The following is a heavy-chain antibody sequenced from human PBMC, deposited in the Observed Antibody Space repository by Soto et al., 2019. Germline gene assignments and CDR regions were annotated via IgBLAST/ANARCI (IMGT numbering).Heavy chain of an antibody. V-gene: IGHV3-33*01. CDR3: ARDGDGDSEYFQH. D-gene: IGHD4-17*01. CDR1: GFTFSSYG. J-gene: IGHJ1*01. CDR2: IWYDGSNK. Sequence: GGSLRLSCAASGFTFSSYGMHWVRQAPGKGLEWVAVIWYDGSNKYYADSVKGRFTISRDNSKNTLYLQMNSLRAEDTAVYYCARDGDGDSEYFQHWGQGTLVTVSS.